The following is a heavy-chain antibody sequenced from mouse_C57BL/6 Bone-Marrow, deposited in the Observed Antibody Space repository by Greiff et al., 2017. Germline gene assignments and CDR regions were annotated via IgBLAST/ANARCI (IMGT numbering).Heavy chain of an antibody. Sequence: EVKLMESGGDLVKPGGSLKLSCAASGFTFSSYGMSWVRQTPDKRLAWVATISSGGSYTYYPDSVKGRFTISRDNAKNTLYLQMSSLKSEDTAMYYCARQGIYYDYDDTFDYWGQGTTLTVSS. J-gene: IGHJ2*01. CDR2: ISSGGSYT. CDR3: ARQGIYYDYDDTFDY. D-gene: IGHD2-4*01. V-gene: IGHV5-6*01. CDR1: GFTFSSYG.